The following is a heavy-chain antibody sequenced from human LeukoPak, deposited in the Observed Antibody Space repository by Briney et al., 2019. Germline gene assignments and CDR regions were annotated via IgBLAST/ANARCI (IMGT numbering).Heavy chain of an antibody. CDR1: GYTFTGYY. CDR3: ARDWVGATTAKYYYYYYGMDV. V-gene: IGHV1-2*02. CDR2: INPKSGGT. Sequence: ASVNVSCKASGYTFTGYYLHGVGQAPGQGGEGMGWINPKSGGTNYAEKCQGRVPMSRDTSISTAYKELSRLRSDDTAVYYCARDWVGATTAKYYYYYYGMDVWGQGTTVTVSS. D-gene: IGHD1-26*01. J-gene: IGHJ6*01.